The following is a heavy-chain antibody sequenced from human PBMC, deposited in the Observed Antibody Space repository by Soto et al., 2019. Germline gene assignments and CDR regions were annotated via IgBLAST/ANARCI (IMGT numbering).Heavy chain of an antibody. J-gene: IGHJ5*02. CDR3: AREPKNGYCSGGSCLNWFDP. CDR2: IIPIFGTA. V-gene: IGHV1-69*13. CDR1: GGTFSSYA. D-gene: IGHD2-15*01. Sequence: GASVKVSCKASGGTFSSYAISWVRQAPGQGLESMGGIIPIFGTANYAQKFQGRVTITADESTSTAYMELSSLRSEDTAVYYCAREPKNGYCSGGSCLNWFDPWGQGTLVTAPQ.